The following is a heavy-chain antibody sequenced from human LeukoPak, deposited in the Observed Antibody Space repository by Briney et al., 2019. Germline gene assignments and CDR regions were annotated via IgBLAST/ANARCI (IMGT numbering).Heavy chain of an antibody. CDR2: ISWNSGSI. CDR3: AKDMTVGELLAGGFDY. CDR1: GFTFDDYA. D-gene: IGHD3-10*01. J-gene: IGHJ4*02. Sequence: GGSLRLSCAASGFTFDDYAMHCVRQAPGEGLEWVSGISWNSGSIGYADSVKGRFNISRDHAKNTLYLQMNSLRAEDRALYYCAKDMTVGELLAGGFDYWGQGTLVTVSS. V-gene: IGHV3-9*01.